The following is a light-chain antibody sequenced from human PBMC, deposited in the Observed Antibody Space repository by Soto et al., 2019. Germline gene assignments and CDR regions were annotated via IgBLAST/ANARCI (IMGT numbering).Light chain of an antibody. Sequence: AIRMTQSPSSLSASTGDRVTITCRASQGISSYLAWYQQKPGKAPKLLIYAASTLQSGVPSRFSGSGSRTDFTLTISCLQSEDFATYYCQQYYSYPPWTFGQGTKVDIK. V-gene: IGKV1-8*01. CDR1: QGISSY. J-gene: IGKJ1*01. CDR2: AAS. CDR3: QQYYSYPPWT.